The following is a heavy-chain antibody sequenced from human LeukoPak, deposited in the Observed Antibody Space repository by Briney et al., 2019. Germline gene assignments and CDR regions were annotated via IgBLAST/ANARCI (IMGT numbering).Heavy chain of an antibody. CDR3: ARESGYYDSSGCFDY. D-gene: IGHD3-22*01. CDR2: IYYSGST. V-gene: IGHV4-30-4*08. J-gene: IGHJ4*02. CDR1: GGSISSGDYY. Sequence: PSETLSLTCTVSGGSISSGDYYWSWIRQPPGKGLEWIGYIYYSGSTYYNPSLKSRVTISVDTSKNQFSLKLSSVTAADTAVYYCARESGYYDSSGCFDYWGQGTLVTVSS.